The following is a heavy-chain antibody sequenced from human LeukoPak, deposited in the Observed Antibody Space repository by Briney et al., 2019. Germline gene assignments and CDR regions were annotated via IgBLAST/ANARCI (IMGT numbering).Heavy chain of an antibody. J-gene: IGHJ6*03. D-gene: IGHD6-13*01. Sequence: SQTLSLTCTVSGGSLSSGSDYWSWIRQPAGKGLEWIGRIYTSGSTNYNPSLKSRVTISVDTSKNQFSLKLSSVTAADTAVYYCARAAGTHYYYYMDVWGKGTTVTVSS. CDR2: IYTSGST. CDR1: GGSLSSGSDY. CDR3: ARAAGTHYYYYMDV. V-gene: IGHV4-61*02.